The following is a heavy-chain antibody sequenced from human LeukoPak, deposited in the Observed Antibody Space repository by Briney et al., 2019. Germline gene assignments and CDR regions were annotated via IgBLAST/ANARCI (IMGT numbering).Heavy chain of an antibody. D-gene: IGHD7-27*01. V-gene: IGHV1-2*06. CDR2: INPNSGGT. CDR1: GYTLIDFF. CDR3: ARDLSSTSNWEFDY. J-gene: IGHJ4*02. Sequence: ASVKVSCEASGYTLIDFFIHWVRQAPGQGLEWMGRINPNSGGTEYPPNFQGRVTMTRDTSISATYMELNRLTSDDTAVYYCARDLSSTSNWEFDYWGQGTLVTVSS.